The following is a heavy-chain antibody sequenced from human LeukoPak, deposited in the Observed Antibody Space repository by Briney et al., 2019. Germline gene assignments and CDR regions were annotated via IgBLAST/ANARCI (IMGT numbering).Heavy chain of an antibody. CDR3: ASTVAAAGTYYYYYYMDV. D-gene: IGHD6-13*01. Sequence: SETLSLTCTVSGGSISSYYWSWIRQPPGKGLEWIGYIYYSGSTYYNPSLRSRVTISVDTSKNQFSLKLSSVTAADTAVYYCASTVAAAGTYYYYYYMDVWGKGTTVTISS. V-gene: IGHV4-59*12. CDR2: IYYSGST. CDR1: GGSISSYY. J-gene: IGHJ6*03.